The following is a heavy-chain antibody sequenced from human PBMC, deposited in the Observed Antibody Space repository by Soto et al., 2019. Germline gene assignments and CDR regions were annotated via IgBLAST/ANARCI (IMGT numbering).Heavy chain of an antibody. V-gene: IGHV4-39*01. D-gene: IGHD3-22*01. CDR2: IYYSGST. J-gene: IGHJ3*02. CDR1: GGSISSSSYY. Sequence: QLQLQESGPGLVKPSETLSLTCTVSGGSISSSSYYWGWIRQPPGKGLEWIGSIYYSGSTYYNPSLKSRVNISVDTSKNQCSLMLSSVTAADTAVYYCARQPGTMIVLYGAFDIWGQGTMVTVSS. CDR3: ARQPGTMIVLYGAFDI.